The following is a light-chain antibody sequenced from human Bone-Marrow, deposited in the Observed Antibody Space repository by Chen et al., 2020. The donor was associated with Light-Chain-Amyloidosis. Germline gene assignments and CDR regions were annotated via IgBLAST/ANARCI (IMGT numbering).Light chain of an antibody. CDR3: QVWDRSSDRPV. CDR2: DDS. Sequence: LTQPSSVSVAPGQTATIACGGNNIGSTSVHWYQQTPGQAPLLVVYDDSDRPSGIPERLSGSNSGNTATLTISRVEAGDEADYYCQVWDRSSDRPVFGGGTKLTVL. J-gene: IGLJ3*02. CDR1: NIGSTS. V-gene: IGLV3-21*02.